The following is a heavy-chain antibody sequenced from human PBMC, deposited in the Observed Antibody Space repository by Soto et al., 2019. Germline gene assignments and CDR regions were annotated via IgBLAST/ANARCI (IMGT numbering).Heavy chain of an antibody. CDR2: ISDSGGNT. D-gene: IGHD3-22*01. V-gene: IGHV3-23*01. Sequence: GSLRLSCAACGFTFSSYAMSWVRQAPGKGLEWVSTISDSGGNTYNADSVKGRFTISRDNSKNTLYLQMNSLRAEDTAVYYCAKSSDYYDNSGPDYWGQGTLVTVSS. J-gene: IGHJ4*02. CDR1: GFTFSSYA. CDR3: AKSSDYYDNSGPDY.